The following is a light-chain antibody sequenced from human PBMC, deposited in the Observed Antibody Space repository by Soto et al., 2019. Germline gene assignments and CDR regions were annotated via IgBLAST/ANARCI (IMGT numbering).Light chain of an antibody. V-gene: IGLV2-14*01. Sequence: QSVLTQPASVSGSPGQSITISCSGTSSDIGTYDHVAGFQQFPGKTPKLMIYSVSNRPSGVSYRFSGSKSGNTASLTISGLQAEDEADYYCISYTVSRSYVFGTGTKVTVL. CDR3: ISYTVSRSYV. CDR2: SVS. J-gene: IGLJ1*01. CDR1: SSDIGTYDH.